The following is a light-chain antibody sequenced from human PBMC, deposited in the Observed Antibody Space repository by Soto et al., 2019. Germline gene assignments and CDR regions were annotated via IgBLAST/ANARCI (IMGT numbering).Light chain of an antibody. CDR2: KAS. Sequence: DIQMTQSPSTLSGSVGDRVTITCRASQTISSWLAWYQQKPGKAPKLLIYKASTLKSGVPSRFSGSGSGTEFTLSISSLQPDDFGTYYCQQYDEHSITFGQGTRLEIK. CDR1: QTISSW. CDR3: QQYDEHSIT. J-gene: IGKJ5*01. V-gene: IGKV1-5*03.